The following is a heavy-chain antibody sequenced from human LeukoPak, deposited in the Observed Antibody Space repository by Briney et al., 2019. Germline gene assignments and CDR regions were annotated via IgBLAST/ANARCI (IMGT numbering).Heavy chain of an antibody. CDR2: ISSSGSTI. J-gene: IGHJ6*03. D-gene: IGHD3-10*01. Sequence: LSLTCAVYGGSFSGYYWSWIRQAPGKGLEWVSYISSSGSTIYYADSVKGRFTISRDNAKNSLYLQMNSLRAEDTAVYYCARDSGSYYYYYYYMDVWGKGTMVTISS. CDR3: ARDSGSYYYYYYYMDV. V-gene: IGHV3-11*01. CDR1: GGSFSGYY.